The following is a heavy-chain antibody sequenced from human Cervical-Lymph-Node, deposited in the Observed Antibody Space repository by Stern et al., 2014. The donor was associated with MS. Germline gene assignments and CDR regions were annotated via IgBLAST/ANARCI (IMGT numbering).Heavy chain of an antibody. D-gene: IGHD2-8*01. CDR1: GGSISNNI. CDR2: LITYLNVT. V-gene: IGHV1-69*09. CDR3: SIENGAQGWLDP. J-gene: IGHJ5*02. Sequence: QVQLGQSGAEVKKPGSSVRVSCEASGGSISNNIFTWVRQAPGQGLEWMGRLITYLNVTHYAQKFQGRVTIIADKSTSTAYLVMSSLRSEDTAVYFCSIENGAQGWLDPWGQGTLVTVSS.